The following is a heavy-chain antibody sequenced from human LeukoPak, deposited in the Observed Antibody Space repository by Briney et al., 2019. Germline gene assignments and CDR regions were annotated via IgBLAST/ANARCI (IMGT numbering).Heavy chain of an antibody. J-gene: IGHJ1*01. CDR2: INHSGST. CDR1: GGSFSGYY. Sequence: PSETLSLTCAVYGGSFSGYYWSWIRQPPGKGLEWIGEINHSGSTNYNPSLKSRVTISVGTSKNQFSLKLSSVTAADTAVYYCARGRYYYGSGSFFQHWGQGTLVTVSS. CDR3: ARGRYYYGSGSFFQH. V-gene: IGHV4-34*01. D-gene: IGHD3-10*01.